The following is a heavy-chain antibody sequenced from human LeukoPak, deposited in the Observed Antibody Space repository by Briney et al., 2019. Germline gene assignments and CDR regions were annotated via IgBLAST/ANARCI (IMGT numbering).Heavy chain of an antibody. J-gene: IGHJ4*02. V-gene: IGHV3-30*04. Sequence: GRSLRLSCAASGFTFSSYAMHWVRQAPGKGLEWVAVISYDGSNKYYADSVKGRFTISRDNSKNTLYLEMNSLRAEDTAVYYCARDLIWFGELLLDYWGQGTLVTVSS. CDR2: ISYDGSNK. CDR3: ARDLIWFGELLLDY. CDR1: GFTFSSYA. D-gene: IGHD3-10*01.